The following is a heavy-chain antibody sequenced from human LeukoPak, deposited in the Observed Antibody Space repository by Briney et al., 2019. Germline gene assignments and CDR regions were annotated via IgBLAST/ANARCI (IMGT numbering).Heavy chain of an antibody. D-gene: IGHD2-8*02. Sequence: GGPLRLSCAASGFTFSSYEMNWVRQAPGKGLEWVSYISSSGSTIYYADSVKGRFTISRDNAKNSLYLQMNSLRDEDTALYYCARASRTGYDYWGQGALVTVSS. CDR2: ISSSGSTI. CDR1: GFTFSSYE. V-gene: IGHV3-48*03. CDR3: ARASRTGYDY. J-gene: IGHJ4*02.